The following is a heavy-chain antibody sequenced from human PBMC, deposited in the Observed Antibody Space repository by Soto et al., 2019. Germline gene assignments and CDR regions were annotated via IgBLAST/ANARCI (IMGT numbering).Heavy chain of an antibody. CDR3: AMVDNYVTPTPQDV. V-gene: IGHV1-18*01. Sequence: QVQLVQSGDEVRKPGSSVKVSCKASGYIFVNYGIAWVRQAPGQGLEWMGWLSPYSGNTHYASKVQGRLTMTTDTSTSTAYRDLGSLTSDDTAGYYCAMVDNYVTPTPQDVWGQGTTVTASS. D-gene: IGHD3-16*01. CDR1: GYIFVNYG. J-gene: IGHJ6*02. CDR2: LSPYSGNT.